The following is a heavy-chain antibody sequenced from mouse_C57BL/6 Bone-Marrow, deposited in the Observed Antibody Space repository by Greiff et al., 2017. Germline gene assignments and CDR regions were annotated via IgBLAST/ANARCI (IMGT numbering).Heavy chain of an antibody. Sequence: EVMLVESGGGLVKPGGSLKLSCAASGFTFSDYGMHWVRQAPEKGLEWVAYISSGSSTIYYADTVKGRFTISRDNATNTLFLQMPSLSSDATAMYYCAMRHGYYPYYCDCWGQGTTLTVSS. D-gene: IGHD2-3*01. J-gene: IGHJ2*01. CDR3: AMRHGYYPYYCDC. V-gene: IGHV5-17*01. CDR1: GFTFSDYG. CDR2: ISSGSSTI.